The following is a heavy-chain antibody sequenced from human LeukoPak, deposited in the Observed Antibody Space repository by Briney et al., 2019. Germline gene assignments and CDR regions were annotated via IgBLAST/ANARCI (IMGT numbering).Heavy chain of an antibody. CDR3: ARVSRGGRHQLPHYYYGMDV. CDR2: INHSGST. CDR1: GGSFSGYY. Sequence: SETLSLTCAVYGGSFSGYYWSWIHQPPGKGLEWIGEINHSGSTNYNPSLKSRVTISVDTTKNQFSLKLRSASAADTAVYPCARVSRGGRHQLPHYYYGMDVWGQGTTATVSS. D-gene: IGHD2-2*01. J-gene: IGHJ6*02. V-gene: IGHV4-34*01.